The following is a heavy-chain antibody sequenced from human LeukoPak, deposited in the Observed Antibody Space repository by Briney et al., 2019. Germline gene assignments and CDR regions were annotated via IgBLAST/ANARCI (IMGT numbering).Heavy chain of an antibody. J-gene: IGHJ6*03. CDR2: MNPNSGNT. CDR3: ARPLAGNYYYYMDV. V-gene: IGHV1-8*03. Sequence: ASVKVSCKASGYTFTSYDIYWVRQAPRQGLEWMGWMNPNSGNTGYAQKFEGRVTITSNTSISTAYIELGSLRSEDTAAYYCARPLAGNYYYYMDVWGKGTTVTVSS. CDR1: GYTFTSYD.